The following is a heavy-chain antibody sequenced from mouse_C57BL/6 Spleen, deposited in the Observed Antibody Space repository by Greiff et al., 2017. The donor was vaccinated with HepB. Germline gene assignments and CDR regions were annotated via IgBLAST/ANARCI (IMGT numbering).Heavy chain of an antibody. CDR3: ARDNYGSFLFAY. J-gene: IGHJ3*01. V-gene: IGHV3-6*01. Sequence: DVKLQESGPGLVKPSQSLSLTCSVTGYSITSGYYWNWIRQFPGNKLEWMGYISYDGSNNYNPSLKNRISITRDTSKNQFFLKLNSVTTEDTATYYCARDNYGSFLFAYWGQGTLVTVSA. CDR1: GYSITSGYY. CDR2: ISYDGSN. D-gene: IGHD1-1*01.